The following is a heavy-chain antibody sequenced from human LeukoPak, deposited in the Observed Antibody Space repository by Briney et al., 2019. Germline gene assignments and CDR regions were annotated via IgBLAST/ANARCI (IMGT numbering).Heavy chain of an antibody. D-gene: IGHD5-12*01. Sequence: ASVKVSCKASGYTFTSYDINWVRQATGQGLEWMGWMNPNSGNTGYAQKFQGRVTMTRNTSISTAYMELSSLRSEDTAVYYCARASRGYSGYQEYYFDYWGQGTLVTVSS. CDR1: GYTFTSYD. V-gene: IGHV1-8*01. CDR2: MNPNSGNT. J-gene: IGHJ4*02. CDR3: ARASRGYSGYQEYYFDY.